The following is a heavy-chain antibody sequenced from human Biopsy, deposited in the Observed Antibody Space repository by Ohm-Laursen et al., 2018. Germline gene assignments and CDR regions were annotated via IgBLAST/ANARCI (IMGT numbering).Heavy chain of an antibody. J-gene: IGHJ2*01. CDR1: GASVKTSSYF. V-gene: IGHV4-31*03. CDR3: VREPKTGTAEAWYFDL. Sequence: SETLSLTCSVSGASVKTSSYFWAWIRQRPGKGLEWTGYISYNERTHYNPSLTSRLAISFDTSNNRISLQLRSVSVADTAVYYCVREPKTGTAEAWYFDLWGRGSPVTVPS. CDR2: ISYNERT. D-gene: IGHD3-9*01.